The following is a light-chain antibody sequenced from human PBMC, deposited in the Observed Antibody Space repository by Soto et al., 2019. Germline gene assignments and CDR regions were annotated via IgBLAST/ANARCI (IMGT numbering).Light chain of an antibody. CDR3: SSYTSSSTVV. V-gene: IGLV2-14*01. CDR2: DVS. Sequence: QSALTQPASVSGSPGQSITISCTATSSDVGGYNYVSWYQQHPGKAPKLMIYDVSNRPSGVSNRVSGSKSGNTASLTISGLQAEDEADYYCSSYTSSSTVVFGGGTKVTVL. CDR1: SSDVGGYNY. J-gene: IGLJ2*01.